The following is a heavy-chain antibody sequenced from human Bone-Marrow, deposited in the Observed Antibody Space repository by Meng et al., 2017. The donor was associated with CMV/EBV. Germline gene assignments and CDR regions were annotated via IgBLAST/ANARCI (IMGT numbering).Heavy chain of an antibody. D-gene: IGHD3-22*01. Sequence: SVKVSCKASGGTLSTYAISWVRQAPGQGLEWMGGIIPIFGTTNYAQKFQHRVTLTTDVSTNTAYMEVHNLRSEDTAVYFCARVDNYDDSGHHYYWFDPWGQGTQVTVSS. CDR3: ARVDNYDDSGHHYYWFDP. CDR2: IIPIFGTT. J-gene: IGHJ5*02. CDR1: GGTLSTYA. V-gene: IGHV1-69*05.